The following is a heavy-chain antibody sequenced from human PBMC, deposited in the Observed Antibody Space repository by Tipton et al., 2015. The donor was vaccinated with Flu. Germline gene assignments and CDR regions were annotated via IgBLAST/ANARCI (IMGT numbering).Heavy chain of an antibody. CDR3: AGQRLILDDSSGYYDY. V-gene: IGHV4-38-2*01. J-gene: IGHJ4*02. D-gene: IGHD3-22*01. Sequence: TLSLTCAVSGYSISSGYYWGWIRQPPGKGLEWIGSIYHGGSTYYNPSLKSRVTISVDTSKNQFSLKLSSVTAADTAVYYCAGQRLILDDSSGYYDYWGQGTLVTVSS. CDR2: IYHGGST. CDR1: GYSISSGYY.